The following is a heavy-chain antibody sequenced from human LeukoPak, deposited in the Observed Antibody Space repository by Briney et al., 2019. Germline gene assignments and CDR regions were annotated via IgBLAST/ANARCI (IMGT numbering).Heavy chain of an antibody. CDR3: ARAQVDYNNGPGSQGYYSYGMGV. CDR1: GGSIRTYY. J-gene: IGHJ6*02. D-gene: IGHD4-11*01. Sequence: SETLSLTCTVSGGSIRTYYGNWIRQAPGKGLEWIGYIYYSGSTNYNPSLKSRVTMSVDTSRNQFSLKLSSVTAADTAVYYCARAQVDYNNGPGSQGYYSYGMGVWGQGTTVTVSS. V-gene: IGHV4-59*01. CDR2: IYYSGST.